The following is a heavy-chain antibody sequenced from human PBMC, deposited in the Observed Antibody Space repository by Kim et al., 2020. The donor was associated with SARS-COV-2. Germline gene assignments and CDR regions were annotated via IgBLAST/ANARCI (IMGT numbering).Heavy chain of an antibody. J-gene: IGHJ3*02. CDR1: GFTFSSYG. V-gene: IGHV3-30*18. CDR2: ISYDGSNK. CDR3: AKDLFYVGETPRSAGMISSWAFDI. Sequence: GGSLRLSCAASGFTFSSYGMHWVRQAPGKGLEWVAVISYDGSNKYYADSVKGRFTISRDNSKNTLYLQMNSLRAEDTAVYYCAKDLFYVGETPRSAGMISSWAFDIWGQGTMVTVSS. D-gene: IGHD6-13*01.